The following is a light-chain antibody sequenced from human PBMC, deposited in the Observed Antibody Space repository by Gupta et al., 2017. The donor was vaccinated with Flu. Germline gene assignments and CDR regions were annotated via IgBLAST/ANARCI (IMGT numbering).Light chain of an antibody. Sequence: QSLLTQPPSSSGTPGQRVTISCSGSNSNIGRNTLSWYQQLPGAAPNLIIQNDNQRPSGVPVRFSGSKAGTSASLTISGLQSEDEGDFYCATWDDSLNGPVFGGGTRLTVL. J-gene: IGLJ3*02. CDR3: ATWDDSLNGPV. V-gene: IGLV1-44*01. CDR1: NSNIGRNT. CDR2: NDN.